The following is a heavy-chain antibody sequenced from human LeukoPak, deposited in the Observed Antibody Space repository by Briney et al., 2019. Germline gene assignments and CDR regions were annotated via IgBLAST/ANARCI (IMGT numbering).Heavy chain of an antibody. D-gene: IGHD3-22*01. J-gene: IGHJ4*02. Sequence: PGGSLRLSCAASGFTFDDYAMHWARQAPGKGLEWVSGISWNSGSIGYADSVKGRFTISRDNAKNSLYLQMNSLRAEDTALYYCAKGTTYYYDSSGYFDYWGQGTLVTVSS. CDR3: AKGTTYYYDSSGYFDY. CDR2: ISWNSGSI. V-gene: IGHV3-9*01. CDR1: GFTFDDYA.